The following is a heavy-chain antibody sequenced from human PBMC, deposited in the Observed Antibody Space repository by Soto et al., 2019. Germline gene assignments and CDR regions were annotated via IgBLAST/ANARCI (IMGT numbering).Heavy chain of an antibody. CDR3: ARSFSSSSGFDY. J-gene: IGHJ4*02. Sequence: ASVNVSCKASGYNFAGYFIHWVRQAPGQGLELMGWINPTSGGTKYAQKFQGRVTMTRXXXXXXDXMXLXSXTSDXTAVYYCARSFSSSSGFDYWGQGTLVTVSS. D-gene: IGHD2-2*01. CDR2: INPTSGGT. V-gene: IGHV1-2*02. CDR1: GYNFAGYF.